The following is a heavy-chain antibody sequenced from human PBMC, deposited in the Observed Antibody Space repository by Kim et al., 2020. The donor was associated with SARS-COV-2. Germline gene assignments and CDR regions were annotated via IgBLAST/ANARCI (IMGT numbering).Heavy chain of an antibody. CDR3: ARARKGYGDYLPLFDY. CDR2: IYYSGST. CDR1: GGSISSGGFY. V-gene: IGHV4-31*03. J-gene: IGHJ4*02. Sequence: SETLSLTCTVSGGSISSGGFYWSWIRQHPGKGLEWIGYIYYSGSTYYNPSLKSRVTISVDTSKNQFSLKLSSVTAADTAVYYCARARKGYGDYLPLFDYWGQGTLVTVSS. D-gene: IGHD4-17*01.